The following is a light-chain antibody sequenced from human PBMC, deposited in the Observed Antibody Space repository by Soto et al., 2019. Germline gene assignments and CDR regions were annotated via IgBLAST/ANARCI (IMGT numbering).Light chain of an antibody. CDR1: QSVLYSSNNKNY. V-gene: IGKV4-1*01. J-gene: IGKJ3*01. CDR3: QQYYSTPFT. Sequence: DIVMTQSPDSLAVSLVERATINCKSSQSVLYSSNNKNYLTWYQQKPGQPPKLLIYWASTRESGVPDRFSGSGSGTDFTLTISSLQAEDVAVYYCQQYYSTPFTFGPGTKVDLK. CDR2: WAS.